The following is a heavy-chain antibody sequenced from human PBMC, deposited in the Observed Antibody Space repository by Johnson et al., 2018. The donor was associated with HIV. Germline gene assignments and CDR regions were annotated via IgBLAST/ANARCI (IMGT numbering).Heavy chain of an antibody. CDR1: GFTFSSYG. Sequence: QVQLVESGGGVVQPGRSLRLSCAASGFTFSSYGMHWVRQAPGKGLEWVAVISFDGTKKNQADSVKGRFIISRDNSKNTLYLQMNSLRVEDTAVYYCAKDTREADAFDMWGQGTMVSVSS. CDR2: ISFDGTKK. J-gene: IGHJ3*02. CDR3: AKDTREADAFDM. V-gene: IGHV3-30*18. D-gene: IGHD1-26*01.